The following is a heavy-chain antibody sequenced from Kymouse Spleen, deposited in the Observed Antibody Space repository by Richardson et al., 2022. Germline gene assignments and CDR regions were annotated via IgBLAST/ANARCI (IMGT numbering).Heavy chain of an antibody. CDR1: GGSFSGYY. V-gene: IGHV4-34*01. D-gene: IGHD6-13*01. CDR2: INHSGST. CDR3: ARALYSSSYHYFDY. Sequence: QVQLQQWGAGLLKPSETLSLTCAVYGGSFSGYYWSWIRQPPGKGLEWIGEINHSGSTNYNPSLKSRVTISVDTSKNQFSLKLSSVTAADTAVYYCARALYSSSYHYFDYWGQGTLVTVSS. J-gene: IGHJ4*02.